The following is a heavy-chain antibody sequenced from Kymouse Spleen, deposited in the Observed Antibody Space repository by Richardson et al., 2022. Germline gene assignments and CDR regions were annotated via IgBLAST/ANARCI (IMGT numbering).Heavy chain of an antibody. Sequence: EVQLVESGGGLVQPGRSLRLSCAASGFTFDDYAMHWVRQAPGKGLEWVSGISWNSGSIGYADSVKGRFTISRDNAKNSLYLQMNSLRAEDTALYYCAKDRAAAGPNWFDPWGQGTLVTVSS. V-gene: IGHV3-9*01. J-gene: IGHJ5*02. CDR2: ISWNSGSI. CDR1: GFTFDDYA. CDR3: AKDRAAAGPNWFDP. D-gene: IGHD6-13*01.